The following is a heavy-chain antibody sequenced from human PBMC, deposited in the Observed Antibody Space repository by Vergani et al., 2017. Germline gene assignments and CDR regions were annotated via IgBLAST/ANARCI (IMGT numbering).Heavy chain of an antibody. V-gene: IGHV5-51*01. CDR2: IHPADSDT. J-gene: IGHJ4*02. CDR1: GYSFTNYW. D-gene: IGHD3-22*01. CDR3: ARLYGRDSSRSKDFDY. Sequence: EVQLVQSGAEVKKPGESLKISCQISGYSFTNYWIGWVRQMPGKGLEWMGIIHPADSDTRYSPSFQGQVTISVDKSISTAYLQRSGLRASDSAMYYCARLYGRDSSRSKDFDYRGQGTLVTLSS.